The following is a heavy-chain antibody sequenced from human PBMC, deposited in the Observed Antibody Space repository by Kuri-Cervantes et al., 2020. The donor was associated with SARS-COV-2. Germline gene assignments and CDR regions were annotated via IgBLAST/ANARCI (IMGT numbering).Heavy chain of an antibody. J-gene: IGHJ3*02. D-gene: IGHD6-6*01. CDR3: ARDVIAARPSRGAFDI. V-gene: IGHV3-48*01. CDR2: ISSSSSTI. Sequence: GGSLRLSCAASGFTFSSYSMNWVRQAPGTGLEWVSSISSSSSTIYYADSVKGRFTISRDNAKNSLYLQMNSLRAEETAVYYCARDVIAARPSRGAFDIWGQGTMVTVSS. CDR1: GFTFSSYS.